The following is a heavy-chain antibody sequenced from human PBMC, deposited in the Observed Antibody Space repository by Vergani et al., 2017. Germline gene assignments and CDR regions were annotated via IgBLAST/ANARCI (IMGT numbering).Heavy chain of an antibody. CDR1: GFPFSSYE. CDR3: AREFRGGYYFDC. CDR2: ISSSGSTI. Sequence: EVQLVESGGGLVQPGGSLRLSCAASGFPFSSYEMNWVRQAPGEGLEWVSYISSSGSTIYYADSVKGRFTISRDNAKNSLYLQMNSLRAEDTAVYYCAREFRGGYYFDCWGQGTLVTVSS. J-gene: IGHJ4*02. V-gene: IGHV3-48*03.